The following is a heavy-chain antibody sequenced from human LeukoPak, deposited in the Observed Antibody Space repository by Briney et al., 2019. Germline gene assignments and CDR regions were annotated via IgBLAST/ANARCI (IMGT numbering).Heavy chain of an antibody. CDR3: ARDRTGDYCIDY. Sequence: GGSLRLSCAASGFTFSSHGMHWVRQAPGKGLEWVAYISDDGRRKYYADSVKGRFTVSRDQTQSTVFLQTISLRAEDMAVYSCARDRTGDYCIDYWGQGTLVTVSS. V-gene: IGHV3-30*19. D-gene: IGHD4-17*01. CDR1: GFTFSSHG. CDR2: ISDDGRRK. J-gene: IGHJ4*02.